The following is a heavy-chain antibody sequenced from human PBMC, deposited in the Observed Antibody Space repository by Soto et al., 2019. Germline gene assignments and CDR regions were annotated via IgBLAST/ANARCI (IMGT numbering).Heavy chain of an antibody. CDR2: LYYSGRI. V-gene: IGHV4-61*01. J-gene: IGHJ4*02. Sequence: PSETLSLTCTVSGGSVSSGNYYWSWIRQPPGKGLQWIGYLYYSGRINYNPSLRSRVTISADTSKNQFSLKMSSVTAADTAVYYCARDPGYDRSGYFVDYWGQGALVTVSS. CDR3: ARDPGYDRSGYFVDY. CDR1: GGSVSSGNYY. D-gene: IGHD3-22*01.